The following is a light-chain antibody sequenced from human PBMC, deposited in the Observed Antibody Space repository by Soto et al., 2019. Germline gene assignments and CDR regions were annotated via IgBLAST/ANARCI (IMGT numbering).Light chain of an antibody. J-gene: IGKJ5*01. V-gene: IGKV3-20*01. CDR2: GAS. CDR3: KNYGTPPTT. CDR1: QSVSSSY. Sequence: EIVLTQSPGTLSLSPGERATLSCRASQSVSSSYLAWYQQKPGQAPRLLIYGASSRATGIPDRFSGSGSGTDSTLTISRLEPEDFAVFYCKNYGTPPTTFAKGTRREIK.